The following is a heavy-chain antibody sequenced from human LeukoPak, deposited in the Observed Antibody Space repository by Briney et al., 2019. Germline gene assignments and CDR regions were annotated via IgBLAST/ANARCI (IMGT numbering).Heavy chain of an antibody. CDR3: ARDLRVAVVGAPIASDV. CDR1: GYTFIGYY. D-gene: IGHD6-19*01. Sequence: ASVKASCKASGYTFIGYYMHWVRQAPGQGLEWMGWINPNSGGTNYAQKFQGRVTMTRDTSISTAYMELSRLRSDDTAVYYCARDLRVAVVGAPIASDVWGQGTMVTVSS. CDR2: INPNSGGT. V-gene: IGHV1-2*02. J-gene: IGHJ3*01.